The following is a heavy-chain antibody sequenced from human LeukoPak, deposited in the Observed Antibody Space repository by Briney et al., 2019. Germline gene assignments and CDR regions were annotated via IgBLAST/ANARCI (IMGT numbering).Heavy chain of an antibody. V-gene: IGHV3-9*01. Sequence: GGSLRLSCAASGFTFSSYSMNWVRQAPGKGLEWVSGISWNSGSIGYADSVKGRFTISRDNAKNSLYLQMNSLRAEDTALYYCAKVLYPQTAHYFDYWGQGTLVTVSS. CDR1: GFTFSSYS. J-gene: IGHJ4*02. CDR2: ISWNSGSI. CDR3: AKVLYPQTAHYFDY. D-gene: IGHD2/OR15-2a*01.